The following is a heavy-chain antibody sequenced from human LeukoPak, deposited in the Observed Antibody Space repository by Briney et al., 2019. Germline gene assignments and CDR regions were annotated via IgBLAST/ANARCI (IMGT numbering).Heavy chain of an antibody. D-gene: IGHD7-27*01. CDR1: GFTFSSYS. J-gene: IGHJ4*02. Sequence: GGSLRLSCAASGFTFSSYSMNWVRQAPGKRLEWVSSISSSSYIYYADSVKGRFTISRDNAKNSLYLQMNSLRAEDTAVYYCARGLTGDLDYWGQGTLVTVSS. V-gene: IGHV3-21*01. CDR2: ISSSSYI. CDR3: ARGLTGDLDY.